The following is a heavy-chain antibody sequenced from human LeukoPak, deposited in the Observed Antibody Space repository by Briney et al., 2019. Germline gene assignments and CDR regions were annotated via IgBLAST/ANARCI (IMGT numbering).Heavy chain of an antibody. CDR1: GFTFSNYY. V-gene: IGHV3-7*01. D-gene: IGHD1-26*01. CDR3: ARDREVGATIHDY. CDR2: IKPDGSDK. J-gene: IGHJ4*02. Sequence: GGSLRLSCAASGFTFSNYYMSWVRQVPGKGLEWVANIKPDGSDKPYVDSVKGRFTISRDNAENSLYLQLSSLRVDDTAVYFCARDREVGATIHDYWGQGTLVTVSS.